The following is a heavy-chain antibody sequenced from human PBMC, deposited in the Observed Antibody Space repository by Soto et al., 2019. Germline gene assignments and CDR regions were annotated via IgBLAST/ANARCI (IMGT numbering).Heavy chain of an antibody. CDR1: GFTFSSYA. J-gene: IGHJ6*02. CDR3: ARGSGYFDWLLKTYGMDV. D-gene: IGHD3-9*01. V-gene: IGHV3-30-3*01. Sequence: GGSLRLSCAASGFTFSSYAMHWVRQAPGKGLEWVAVISYDGSNKYYADSVKGRFTISRDNSKNTLYLQMNSLRAEDTAVYYCARGSGYFDWLLKTYGMDVWGQGTTVTVSS. CDR2: ISYDGSNK.